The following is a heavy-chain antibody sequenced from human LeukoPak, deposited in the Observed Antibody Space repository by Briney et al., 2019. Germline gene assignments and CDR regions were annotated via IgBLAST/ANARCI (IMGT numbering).Heavy chain of an antibody. CDR2: IIPIFGTA. Sequence: SVKVSCKASGGTFSSYAISWVRQAPGQGLEWMGGIIPIFGTANYAQKFQGRVTITADESTSTAYMELSSLRSEDTAVYYCAQSATIFGVVILHYYYYYCMDVWGQGTTVTVSS. D-gene: IGHD3-3*01. CDR1: GGTFSSYA. J-gene: IGHJ6*02. CDR3: AQSATIFGVVILHYYYYYCMDV. V-gene: IGHV1-69*13.